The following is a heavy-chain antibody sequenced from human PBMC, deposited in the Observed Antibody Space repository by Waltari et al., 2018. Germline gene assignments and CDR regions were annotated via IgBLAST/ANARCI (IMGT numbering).Heavy chain of an antibody. V-gene: IGHV3-7*01. CDR1: GFTFKKYW. J-gene: IGHJ4*02. Sequence: EVHLVQSGGCLIQPGGSLRLSWGVSGFTFKKYWMTWVRQAPGKGLEWVANINQDGRDKNYVDSVEGRFTISRDNAQNSVYLQMNSLRAEDTAVYYCARDVPNGYFDYWGSGTLVTVSS. CDR3: ARDVPNGYFDY. CDR2: INQDGRDK. D-gene: IGHD1-1*01.